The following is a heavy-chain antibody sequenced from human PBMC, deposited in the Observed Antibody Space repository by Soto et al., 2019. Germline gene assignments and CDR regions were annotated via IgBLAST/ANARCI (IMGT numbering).Heavy chain of an antibody. CDR2: IHSSSSTT. D-gene: IGHD1-1*01. CDR3: AREWNPLNWFAL. J-gene: IGHJ5*02. V-gene: IGHV3-48*01. CDR1: GLTFTSYS. Sequence: PGGSLRLSCAASGLTFTSYSMNWVRQAPGKGLEWVSFIHSSSSTTYYADSVKGRFTISRDNSKNTLYLQMNSLRVEDTAVYYCAREWNPLNWFALWGQGSLVTVSS.